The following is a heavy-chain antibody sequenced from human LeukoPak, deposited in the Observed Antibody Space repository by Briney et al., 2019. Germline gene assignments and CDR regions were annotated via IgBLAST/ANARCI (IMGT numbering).Heavy chain of an antibody. CDR2: INSDGSST. Sequence: GGSLRLSCAASGFSFSSYWMHWVRQAPGRGLEWVSRINSDGSSTTYADSVKGRSSISRDNAKNTLYLHMSSLRAEDTGVYYCARAVRAHPPADFWGQGTLVTVSS. J-gene: IGHJ4*02. D-gene: IGHD3-3*01. V-gene: IGHV3-74*01. CDR1: GFSFSSYW. CDR3: ARAVRAHPPADF.